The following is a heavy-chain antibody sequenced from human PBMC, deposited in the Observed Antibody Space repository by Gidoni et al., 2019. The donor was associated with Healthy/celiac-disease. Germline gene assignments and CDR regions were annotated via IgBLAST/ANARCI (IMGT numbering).Heavy chain of an antibody. CDR3: ARQTRIFLSDRKHRGAFDI. D-gene: IGHD2-15*01. Sequence: DGLEWIGSIYYSGSTYYNPSLKSRVTISVDTSKNQFSLKLSSVTAADTAVYYCARQTRIFLSDRKHRGAFDIWGQGTMVTVSS. J-gene: IGHJ3*02. V-gene: IGHV4-39*01. CDR2: IYYSGST.